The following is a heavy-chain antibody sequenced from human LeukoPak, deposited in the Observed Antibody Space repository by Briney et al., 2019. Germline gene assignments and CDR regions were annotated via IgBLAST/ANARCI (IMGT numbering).Heavy chain of an antibody. Sequence: PSETLSLTYTVSGGSISSYYWSWIRQPAGKGLEWIGRIYSSGSTNYNPSLKSRVTMSVDTSKNQFSLKLSSVTAADTAVYYCARARWSGPYSYFDYWGQGTLVTVSS. CDR2: IYSSGST. CDR3: ARARWSGPYSYFDY. D-gene: IGHD6-13*01. CDR1: GGSISSYY. V-gene: IGHV4-4*07. J-gene: IGHJ4*02.